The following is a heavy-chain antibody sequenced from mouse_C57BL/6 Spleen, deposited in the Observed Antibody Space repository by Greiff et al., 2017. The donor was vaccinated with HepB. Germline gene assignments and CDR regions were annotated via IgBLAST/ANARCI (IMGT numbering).Heavy chain of an antibody. CDR1: GFTFSDYG. CDR2: ISSGSSTI. D-gene: IGHD4-1*01. J-gene: IGHJ4*01. Sequence: DVKLVESGGGLVKPGGSLKLSCAASGFTFSDYGMHWVRQAPEKGLEWVAYISSGSSTIYYADTVKGRFTISRDNAKNTLFLQMTSLRSEDTAMYYCARAPTNWDDAMDYWGQGTSVTVSS. CDR3: ARAPTNWDDAMDY. V-gene: IGHV5-17*01.